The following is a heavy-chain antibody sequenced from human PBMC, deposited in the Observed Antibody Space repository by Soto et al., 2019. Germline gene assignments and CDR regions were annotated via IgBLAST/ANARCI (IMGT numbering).Heavy chain of an antibody. D-gene: IGHD3-22*01. J-gene: IGHJ5*02. V-gene: IGHV1-46*01. CDR1: GYTFTSYY. Sequence: QVQLVQSGAEVKKPGASVKVSCKASGYTFTSYYMHWVRQAPGQGLEWMGIINPSGGSTSYAQKFQGRVDMTSDTSTSTVYMELSSLRSEDTAVYYCAREKYYYDSSGYHHYWCDPWGQGTLVTVSS. CDR2: INPSGGST. CDR3: AREKYYYDSSGYHHYWCDP.